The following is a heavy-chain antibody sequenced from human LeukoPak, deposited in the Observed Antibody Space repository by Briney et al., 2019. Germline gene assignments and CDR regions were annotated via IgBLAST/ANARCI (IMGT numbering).Heavy chain of an antibody. CDR1: GGTFSSYA. D-gene: IGHD2-2*02. V-gene: IGHV1-69*13. Sequence: ASVKVSCKASGGTFSSYAISWVRQAPGQGLEWMGGIIPIFGTANYAQKFQGRVTITADESTSTAYMELSSLRSEDTAVYYCAAAEDCSSTSCHMSDYWGQGTLVTVSS. CDR2: IIPIFGTA. J-gene: IGHJ4*02. CDR3: AAAEDCSSTSCHMSDY.